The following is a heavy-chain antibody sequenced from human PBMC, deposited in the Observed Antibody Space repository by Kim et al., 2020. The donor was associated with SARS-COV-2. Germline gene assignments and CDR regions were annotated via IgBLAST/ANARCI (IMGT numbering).Heavy chain of an antibody. Sequence: GGSLRLSCAASGFTFSDYYMSWIRQAPGKGLEWVSYISSSGSTIYYADSVKGRFTISRDNAKNSLYLQMNSLRAEDTAVSYCAKRLLPQRYFDWLLGPGDTYYYYYGMDVWGQGTTVTVSS. D-gene: IGHD3-9*01. CDR2: ISSSGSTI. CDR1: GFTFSDYY. V-gene: IGHV3-11*01. J-gene: IGHJ6*02. CDR3: AKRLLPQRYFDWLLGPGDTYYYYYGMDV.